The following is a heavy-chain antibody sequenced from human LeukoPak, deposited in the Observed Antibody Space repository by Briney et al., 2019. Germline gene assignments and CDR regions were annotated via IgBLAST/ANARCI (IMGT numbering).Heavy chain of an antibody. CDR2: IIPIFGTA. Sequence: ASVKVSCKASGGTFSSYAISWVRQAPGQGLEWMGGIIPIFGTANYAQKFRGRVTITTDESTSTAYMELSSLRSEDTAVYYCARARPVAAGQYFDYWGQGTLVTGSS. V-gene: IGHV1-69*05. D-gene: IGHD6-13*01. CDR3: ARARPVAAGQYFDY. J-gene: IGHJ4*02. CDR1: GGTFSSYA.